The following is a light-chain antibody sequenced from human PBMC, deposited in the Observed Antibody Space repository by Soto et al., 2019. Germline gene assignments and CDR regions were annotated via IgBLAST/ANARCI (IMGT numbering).Light chain of an antibody. CDR1: QSVSSSY. Sequence: IVLTQSPVTLSLSTGERATLSCRASQSVSSSYFAWYQQKPGQAPRLLIYGASNRSTGIPDRFSGSGSGTDFSLMISSMETQDFAVYSCQQYSSSAHTFGQGTKVDIK. J-gene: IGKJ2*01. CDR2: GAS. CDR3: QQYSSSAHT. V-gene: IGKV3-20*01.